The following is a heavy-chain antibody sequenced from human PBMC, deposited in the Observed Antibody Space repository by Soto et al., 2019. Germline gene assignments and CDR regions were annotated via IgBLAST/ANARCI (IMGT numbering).Heavy chain of an antibody. CDR3: ARERSYYYDSSGLGHAFYI. J-gene: IGHJ3*02. CDR2: IYYSGST. CDR1: GGSVRSGSYY. D-gene: IGHD3-22*01. V-gene: IGHV4-61*01. Sequence: SETLSLTCTVSGGSVRSGSYYWSWIRQPPGKGLEWIGYIYYSGSTNYNPSLKSRVTISVDTSKNQFSLKLSSVTAADTAVYYCARERSYYYDSSGLGHAFYIWGQGTMVTVSS.